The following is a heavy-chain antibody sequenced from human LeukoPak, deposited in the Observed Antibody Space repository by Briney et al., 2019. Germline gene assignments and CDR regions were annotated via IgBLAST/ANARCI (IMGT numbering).Heavy chain of an antibody. CDR2: IKHSGNT. V-gene: IGHV4-34*01. D-gene: IGHD6-13*01. CDR1: GDSFSGYY. Sequence: KPSETLSLTCAVYGDSFSGYYWSWIRQPPGKGLEWIGEIKHSGNTNFNPSLESRVTLSVDTSKNQFSLKLSSVTAADTAVYYCARRYSSSWYEIIDYWGQGTLVTVSS. J-gene: IGHJ4*02. CDR3: ARRYSSSWYEIIDY.